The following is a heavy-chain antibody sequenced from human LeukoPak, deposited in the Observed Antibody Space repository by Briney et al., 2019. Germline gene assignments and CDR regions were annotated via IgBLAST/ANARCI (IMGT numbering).Heavy chain of an antibody. D-gene: IGHD3-22*01. CDR3: AKTHYYPQSLQGGEPYYFDY. CDR1: GFTFKNYG. J-gene: IGHJ4*02. CDR2: TRYDASLK. Sequence: GGSLRLSCVGSGFTFKNYGIHWVRQAPGMGLEWVAFTRYDASLKYFSDSVKGRFTISRDNSKNTLYLQMNSLRAEDTAVYYCAKTHYYPQSLQGGEPYYFDYWGQGTLVTVSS. V-gene: IGHV3-30*02.